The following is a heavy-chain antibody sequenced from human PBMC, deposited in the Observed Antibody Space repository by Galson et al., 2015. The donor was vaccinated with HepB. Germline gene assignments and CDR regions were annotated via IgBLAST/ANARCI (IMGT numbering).Heavy chain of an antibody. D-gene: IGHD4-17*01. CDR1: GFSLSTSGMC. V-gene: IGHV2-70*11. J-gene: IGHJ4*02. CDR3: ARMGYDYGDYRPLDY. Sequence: PALVKPTQTLTLTCTFSGFSLSTSGMCVSWIRQPPGKALEWLARIDWDDDKYYSTSLKTRLTISKDTSKNQVVLTMTNMDPVDTATYYCARMGYDYGDYRPLDYWGQGTLVTVSS. CDR2: IDWDDDK.